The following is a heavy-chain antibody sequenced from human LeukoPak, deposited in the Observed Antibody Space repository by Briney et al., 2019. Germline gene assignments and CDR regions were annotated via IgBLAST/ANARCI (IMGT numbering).Heavy chain of an antibody. CDR1: GGSFSGYY. Sequence: SETLSLACAVYGGSFSGYYWSWIRQPPGKGLEWIGEINHSGSTNYNPSLKSRVTISVDTSKNQFSLKLSSVTAADTAVYYCAIHIVVVPAAKKKNWFDPWGQGTLVTVSS. CDR2: INHSGST. D-gene: IGHD2-2*01. CDR3: AIHIVVVPAAKKKNWFDP. V-gene: IGHV4-34*01. J-gene: IGHJ5*02.